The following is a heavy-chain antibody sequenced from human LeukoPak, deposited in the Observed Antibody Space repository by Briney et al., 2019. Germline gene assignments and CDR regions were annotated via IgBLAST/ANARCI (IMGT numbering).Heavy chain of an antibody. J-gene: IGHJ4*02. V-gene: IGHV1-2*02. Sequence: ASVKVSCKASGYSFTGYYLHWVRQAPGQGLEWMGWIHPNSGDTKYAQKFQGRVTMTRDTSISTAYMELSGLRSDDTAVYYCARDLRHYLPDNWGQGTLVTVSS. CDR2: IHPNSGDT. CDR1: GYSFTGYY. CDR3: ARDLRHYLPDN. D-gene: IGHD3-10*01.